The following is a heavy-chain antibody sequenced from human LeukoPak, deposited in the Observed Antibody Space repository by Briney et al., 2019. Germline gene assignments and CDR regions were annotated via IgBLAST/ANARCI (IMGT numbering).Heavy chain of an antibody. V-gene: IGHV3-7*01. J-gene: IGHJ6*03. Sequence: GGPLSPSWGASGSFISCCWDWLGQQAPGDGEGMGVNEQGDANEKKNMGSVEGRIIISRENAKNSLYLQMNSLRAEDTAVYYCARGHNSSSSGFYYYYMDVWGRGTTVTVSS. D-gene: IGHD6-6*01. CDR2: EQGDANEK. CDR3: ARGHNSSSSGFYYYYMDV. CDR1: GSFISCCW.